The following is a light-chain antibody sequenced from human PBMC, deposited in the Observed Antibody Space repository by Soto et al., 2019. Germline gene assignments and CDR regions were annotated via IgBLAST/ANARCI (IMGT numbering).Light chain of an antibody. V-gene: IGLV3-21*04. CDR3: QVWDISSDHVV. CDR1: NIGSKS. CDR2: YDS. Sequence: SYELTQQPSGSVAPGKTARITCGGNNIGSKSVHWYQQKPGQAPVLVIYYDSDRPSGIPERFSGSNSGNTATLTISRVEAGDEADYYCQVWDISSDHVVFGGGTKVTVL. J-gene: IGLJ2*01.